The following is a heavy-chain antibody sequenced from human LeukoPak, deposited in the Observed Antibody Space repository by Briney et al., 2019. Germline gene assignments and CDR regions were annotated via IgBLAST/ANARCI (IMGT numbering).Heavy chain of an antibody. J-gene: IGHJ2*01. Sequence: SETLSLTCTVSGGAISYYYWNWIRQPPGKGLEWIGHIYYTGNTNYNPSLKSRVTVSVDTSKNQFSLKLSSVTAADTAVYYCARVFGHGDKLGYCSGGSCYSAFSDNWYFDLWGRGTLVTVSS. CDR1: GGAISYYY. V-gene: IGHV4-59*01. CDR2: IYYTGNT. CDR3: ARVFGHGDKLGYCSGGSCYSAFSDNWYFDL. D-gene: IGHD2-15*01.